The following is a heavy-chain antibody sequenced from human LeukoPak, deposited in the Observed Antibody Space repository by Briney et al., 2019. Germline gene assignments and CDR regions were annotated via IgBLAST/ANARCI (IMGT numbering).Heavy chain of an antibody. J-gene: IGHJ4*02. V-gene: IGHV3-7*04. CDR3: ARVVGTDEGADY. CDR2: IKPDGSEK. Sequence: GGSLRLSCAASGFNFSTYWMSWARQASGKGLEWVANIKPDGSEKRYADSVKGRFTISRDNAENSLYLQMNSLRAEDTAVYYCARVVGTDEGADYWGQGTLVTVSS. CDR1: GFNFSTYW. D-gene: IGHD1-7*01.